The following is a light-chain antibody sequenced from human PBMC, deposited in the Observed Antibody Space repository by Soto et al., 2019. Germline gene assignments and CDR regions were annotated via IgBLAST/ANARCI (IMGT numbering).Light chain of an antibody. CDR2: AAS. Sequence: DIQMTQSPSSLSASVGDRVTITCRASQSISTYLNWYQQKPGKAPKLLIYAASSLQSGVPSRFSGSGSGTDFTLTISSLQPEDFAIYYCQQSYSSPPTFGQGTKVEI. CDR3: QQSYSSPPT. CDR1: QSISTY. V-gene: IGKV1-39*01. J-gene: IGKJ1*01.